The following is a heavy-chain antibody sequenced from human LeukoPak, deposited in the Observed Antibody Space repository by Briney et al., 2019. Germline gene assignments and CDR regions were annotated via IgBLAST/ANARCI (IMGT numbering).Heavy chain of an antibody. CDR1: GFTFSSYS. Sequence: GGSLRLSCAASGFTFSSYSMNWVRQAPGKGLEWVSSISSSSSYIYYADSVKGRFTISRDNAKNSLYLQMNSLRAEDTAVYYCARSFGTAGSMDVWGQGTTVTVSS. V-gene: IGHV3-21*01. D-gene: IGHD1-14*01. CDR3: ARSFGTAGSMDV. CDR2: ISSSSSYI. J-gene: IGHJ6*02.